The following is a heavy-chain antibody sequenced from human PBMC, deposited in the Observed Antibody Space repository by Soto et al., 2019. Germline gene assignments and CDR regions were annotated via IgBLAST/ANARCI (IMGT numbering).Heavy chain of an antibody. CDR2: ISAYNGNT. J-gene: IGHJ6*02. Sequence: VEVSSKAPRYTFTSYAISWVRHAPRQGLEWMGWISAYNGNTNYAQKLQGRVTMTTDTSTSTAYMELRSLRSDDTAVYYCARDSSSWYISYYYYAYGMDVWGQGTTVTVSS. D-gene: IGHD6-13*01. CDR1: RYTFTSYA. CDR3: ARDSSSWYISYYYYAYGMDV. V-gene: IGHV1-18*04.